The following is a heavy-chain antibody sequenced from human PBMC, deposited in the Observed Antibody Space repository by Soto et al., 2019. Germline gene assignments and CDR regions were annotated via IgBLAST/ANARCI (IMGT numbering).Heavy chain of an antibody. J-gene: IGHJ6*02. V-gene: IGHV4-30-2*01. CDR2: IYHSGST. CDR1: GGSISSGGYS. CDR3: ARGPYYYYGMDV. Sequence: LPLTCAVSGGSISSGGYSWSWIRQPPGKGLEWIGYIYHSGSTYYNPSLKSRVTISVDRSKNQFSLKLSSVTAADTAVYYCARGPYYYYGMDVWGQGTTVTVSS.